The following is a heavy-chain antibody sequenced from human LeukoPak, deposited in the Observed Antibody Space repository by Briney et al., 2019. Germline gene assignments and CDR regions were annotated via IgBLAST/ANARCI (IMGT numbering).Heavy chain of an antibody. D-gene: IGHD1-14*01. Sequence: GGSLRLSCAASGFTFCSYSMNGVRQAPGKGLEWVSYISSSSSTIYYADSVKGRFTISRDNAKNSLYLQMNSLRAEATAVYYCARACIRRNPSEAYYLDYWGQGTLVTVSS. J-gene: IGHJ4*02. CDR3: ARACIRRNPSEAYYLDY. CDR2: ISSSSSTI. V-gene: IGHV3-48*01. CDR1: GFTFCSYS.